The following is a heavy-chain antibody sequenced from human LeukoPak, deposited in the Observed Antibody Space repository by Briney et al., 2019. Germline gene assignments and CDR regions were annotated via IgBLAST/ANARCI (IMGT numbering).Heavy chain of an antibody. D-gene: IGHD3-3*01. CDR1: GFTFSSYA. J-gene: IGHJ4*02. Sequence: RGSLRLSCAASGFTFSSYAMNWVRQAPGKGLEWVSVISGSGGSTYYADSVKGQFTISRDNSKNTVYLQMNSLRAEDTAVYYCAKVMTPETRFLEWLSTYYFDYWGQGTLVTVSS. V-gene: IGHV3-23*01. CDR3: AKVMTPETRFLEWLSTYYFDY. CDR2: ISGSGGST.